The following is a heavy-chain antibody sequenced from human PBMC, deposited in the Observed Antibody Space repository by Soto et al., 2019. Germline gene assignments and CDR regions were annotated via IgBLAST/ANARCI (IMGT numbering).Heavy chain of an antibody. CDR2: VYYSGST. V-gene: IGHV4-30-4*01. J-gene: IGHJ4*02. CDR1: GASTSDGNYY. CDR3: ARGRFLDF. D-gene: IGHD3-3*01. Sequence: QVQLQESGPGLVKPSQTLSLTCSVSGASTSDGNYYWTWIRQSPARGLEWIGYVYYSGSTYYNPSLQSRVTISADTSNNYYSLKLNSVTVADTAVYFCARGRFLDFWGQGILVTVSS.